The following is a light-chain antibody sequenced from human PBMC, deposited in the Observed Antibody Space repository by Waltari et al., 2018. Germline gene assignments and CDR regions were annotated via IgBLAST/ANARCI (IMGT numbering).Light chain of an antibody. J-gene: IGKJ4*01. CDR1: RAITNY. CDR3: QKSHSAPLA. CDR2: AAS. Sequence: DIQLTQSPSSLSASVGDRVTITCRASRAITNYVNWYQQRPGLAPKPLIYAASTLQGGVPTRFSGSGSGTDFTLTISSLQIEDFATYYCQKSHSAPLAFGGGTRLEI. V-gene: IGKV1-39*01.